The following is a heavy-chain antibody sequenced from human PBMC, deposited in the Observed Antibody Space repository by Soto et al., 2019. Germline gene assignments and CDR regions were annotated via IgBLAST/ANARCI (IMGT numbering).Heavy chain of an antibody. D-gene: IGHD4-17*01. V-gene: IGHV3-7*01. Sequence: GGSLRLSCAASGFTFSSYWMSWVRQAPGKGLEWVANIKQDGSEKYYVDSVKGRFTISRDNAKNSLYLQMNSLRAEDTAVYYCAGMTTVTRSIWYFDLWGRGTLVTVSS. J-gene: IGHJ2*01. CDR1: GFTFSSYW. CDR2: IKQDGSEK. CDR3: AGMTTVTRSIWYFDL.